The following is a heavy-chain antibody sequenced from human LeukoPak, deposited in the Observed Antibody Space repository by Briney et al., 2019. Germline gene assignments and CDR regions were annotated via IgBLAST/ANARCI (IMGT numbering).Heavy chain of an antibody. CDR2: ISITSSTI. J-gene: IGHJ3*02. Sequence: PGGSLRLSCAASGFTFSDYYMSWIRQAPGKGLEWVSYISITSSTIYYADSVKGRFTISRDNAKNSLYLQMNSLRAEDTAVYYCGRDGISGTTAFDIWGQGTMVTVSS. D-gene: IGHD1-7*01. V-gene: IGHV3-11*04. CDR1: GFTFSDYY. CDR3: GRDGISGTTAFDI.